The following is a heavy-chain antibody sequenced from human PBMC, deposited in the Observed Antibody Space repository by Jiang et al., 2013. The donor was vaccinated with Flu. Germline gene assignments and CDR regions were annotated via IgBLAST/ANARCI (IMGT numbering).Heavy chain of an antibody. CDR3: ARDPRYCSGGSCPGWFDP. V-gene: IGHV1-46*01. J-gene: IGHJ5*02. Sequence: GAEVKKPGASVKVSCRASGYTFTSYYMYWVRQAPGQGLEWMGIINPSGGSTSYAQKFQGRVTMTRDTSTSTVYMELSSLRSEDTAVYYCARDPRYCSGGSCPGWFDPWGQGTLVTVSS. D-gene: IGHD2-15*01. CDR2: INPSGGST. CDR1: GYTFTSYY.